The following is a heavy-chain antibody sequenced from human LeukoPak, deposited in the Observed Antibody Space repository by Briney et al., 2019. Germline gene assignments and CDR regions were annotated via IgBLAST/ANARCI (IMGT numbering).Heavy chain of an antibody. CDR1: GYTFASYD. D-gene: IGHD1-26*01. Sequence: ASVNVSCKASGYTFASYDINWVRQATGQGLEWMGWMNPNSGNTGYAQKFQGRVTMTRNTSISTAYMELSSLRSEDTAVYYCAKTGSGSYYGDDYWGQGTLVTVSS. J-gene: IGHJ4*02. CDR2: MNPNSGNT. V-gene: IGHV1-8*01. CDR3: AKTGSGSYYGDDY.